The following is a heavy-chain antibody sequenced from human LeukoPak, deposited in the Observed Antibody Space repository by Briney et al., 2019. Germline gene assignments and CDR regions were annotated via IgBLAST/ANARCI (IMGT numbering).Heavy chain of an antibody. CDR3: VKEGYSSGWSFRYFDY. D-gene: IGHD6-19*01. Sequence: AGGSLRLSCSASGFTFSSYAMHWVRQAPGKGLEYVSAISSNGGSTYYADSVKGRFTISRDNSKNTLYLQMSSLRAEDTAVYYCVKEGYSSGWSFRYFDYWGQGTLVTVSS. CDR2: ISSNGGST. J-gene: IGHJ4*02. V-gene: IGHV3-64D*06. CDR1: GFTFSSYA.